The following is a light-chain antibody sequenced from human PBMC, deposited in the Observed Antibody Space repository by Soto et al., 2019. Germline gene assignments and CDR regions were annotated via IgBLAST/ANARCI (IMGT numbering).Light chain of an antibody. V-gene: IGKV1-5*03. CDR3: QQYTGYSRT. Sequence: IQMTQSPSSLSASVGDRVTITCRASQSISSYLNWYQQKPGKAPKLLIYKASTLKSGVPSRFSGSGSGTEFTLTISSMQPDDFATYYCQQYTGYSRTFGQGTKVDI. CDR1: QSISSY. J-gene: IGKJ1*01. CDR2: KAS.